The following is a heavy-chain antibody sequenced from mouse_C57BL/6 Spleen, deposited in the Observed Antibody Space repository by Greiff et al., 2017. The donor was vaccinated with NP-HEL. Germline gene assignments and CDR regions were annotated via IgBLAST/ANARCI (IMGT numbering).Heavy chain of an antibody. Sequence: EVQLVESGGGLVQPGGSLSLSCAASGFTFTDYYMSWVRQPPGKALEWLGFIRNKANGYTTEYSASVKGRFTISRDNSQSILYLQMNALRAEDSATYYGARGGTCGDYWGQGTTLTVSS. D-gene: IGHD3-3*01. V-gene: IGHV7-3*01. CDR2: IRNKANGYTT. CDR1: GFTFTDYY. J-gene: IGHJ2*01. CDR3: ARGGTCGDY.